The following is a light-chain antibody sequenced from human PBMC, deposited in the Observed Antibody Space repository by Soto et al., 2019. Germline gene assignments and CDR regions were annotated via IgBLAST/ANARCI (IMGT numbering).Light chain of an antibody. Sequence: DIQMTQSPSTLSASVGDRVTITCRASQSISSWLAWYQQKPGKAPKLLIYKASSLESGVPSRFSGSGSGTAFTLTISSLPPDDFATYYCQQYNSSPWTFGQGTKVEI. CDR2: KAS. CDR1: QSISSW. V-gene: IGKV1-5*03. J-gene: IGKJ1*01. CDR3: QQYNSSPWT.